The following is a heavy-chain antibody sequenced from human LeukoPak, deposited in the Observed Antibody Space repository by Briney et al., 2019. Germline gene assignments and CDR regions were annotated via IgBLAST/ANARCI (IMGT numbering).Heavy chain of an antibody. J-gene: IGHJ4*02. CDR3: ARADPYYDFWSGYDSRYFDY. D-gene: IGHD3-3*01. CDR2: ISSSGSTI. CDR1: GFTFSSYS. V-gene: IGHV3-48*04. Sequence: GGSLRLSCAASGFTFSSYSMNWVRQAPGKGLEWVSYISSSGSTIYYADSVKGRFTISRDNAKNSLYLQMNSLRAEDTAVYYCARADPYYDFWSGYDSRYFDYWGQGTLVTVSS.